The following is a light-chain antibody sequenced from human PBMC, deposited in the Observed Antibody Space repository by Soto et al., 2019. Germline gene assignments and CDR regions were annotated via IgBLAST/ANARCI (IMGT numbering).Light chain of an antibody. J-gene: IGKJ5*01. CDR1: QDIGDW. V-gene: IGKV1-12*01. CDR2: GAS. Sequence: DIQMTQSPSSVSASVGDRVSITCRASQDIGDWLAWYQQKPGKAPNLLMYGASYLKSGVPTRFSGSGSGTDFTLTISSLQPEDFAIYYCQQTYTTPEITFGQGTRLEIK. CDR3: QQTYTTPEIT.